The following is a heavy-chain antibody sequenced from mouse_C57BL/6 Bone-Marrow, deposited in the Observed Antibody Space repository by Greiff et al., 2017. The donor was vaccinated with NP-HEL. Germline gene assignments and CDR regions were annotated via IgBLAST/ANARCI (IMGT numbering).Heavy chain of an antibody. D-gene: IGHD1-1*01. CDR1: GYAFTNYL. Sequence: QVQLQQSGAELVRPGTSVKVSCKASGYAFTNYLIEWVKQRPGQGLEWIGVINPGSGGTNYNEKFKGKAPLTSDKSSSPDYMQLSSMTSEESAVYFCAREAYYYGSHYYAMDDWGQGTSVTVSS. J-gene: IGHJ4*01. CDR3: AREAYYYGSHYYAMDD. V-gene: IGHV1-54*01. CDR2: INPGSGGT.